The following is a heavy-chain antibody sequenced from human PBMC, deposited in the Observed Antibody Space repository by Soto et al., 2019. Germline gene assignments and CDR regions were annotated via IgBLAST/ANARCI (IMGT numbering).Heavy chain of an antibody. V-gene: IGHV3-23*01. CDR2: ISGSGGST. D-gene: IGHD3-10*01. J-gene: IGHJ4*02. CDR1: GFTFSSYA. Sequence: QLGGSLRLSCAASGFTFSSYAMSWVRQAPGKGLEWVSAISGSGGSTYYADSVKGRFTISRDNSKNTLYLQMNSRRAEDTAVYYCAKEIVNGLRYYDYWGQGTLVTVPQ. CDR3: AKEIVNGLRYYDY.